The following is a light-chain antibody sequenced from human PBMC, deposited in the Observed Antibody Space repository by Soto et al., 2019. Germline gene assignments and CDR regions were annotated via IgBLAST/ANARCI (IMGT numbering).Light chain of an antibody. Sequence: DLQMTQSPSPLSASVGDRVTITCRASQSISSYLRWYQQKPGEAPKLLIYSASSLQSGVPSRFSGSGSGTDFTLTISSLQPEDFATYYCQQSYISPLTFGPGTKVDIK. CDR1: QSISSY. V-gene: IGKV1-39*01. CDR3: QQSYISPLT. CDR2: SAS. J-gene: IGKJ3*01.